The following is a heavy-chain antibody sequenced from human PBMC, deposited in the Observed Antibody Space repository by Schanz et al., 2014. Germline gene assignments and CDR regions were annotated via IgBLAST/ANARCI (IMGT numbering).Heavy chain of an antibody. Sequence: QLQLQESGPGLVKPSETLSLTCTVSGGSISSSSYYWGWIRQPTGKGLEWIGPIYTNGSTNNNPSRKKGFPLAGEASNNPFPPRRTSVAPGGTARFFIAGNTGAEFDFLGQGTLVTVSS. D-gene: IGHD1-26*01. CDR1: GGSISSSSYY. CDR2: IYTNGST. J-gene: IGHJ4*02. CDR3: AGNTGAEFDF. V-gene: IGHV4-61*05.